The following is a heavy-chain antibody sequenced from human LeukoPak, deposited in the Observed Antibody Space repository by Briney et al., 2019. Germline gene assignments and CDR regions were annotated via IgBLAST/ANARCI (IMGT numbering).Heavy chain of an antibody. Sequence: SQTLSLTCTVSGGSISSGDYYWSWIRQPPGKALEWIGYIYYSGSTYYNPSLKSRVTISVDTSKNQFSLKLSSVTAADTAVYYCARDAGITIFGVDGMDVWGQGTTVTVSS. CDR3: ARDAGITIFGVDGMDV. V-gene: IGHV4-30-4*01. D-gene: IGHD3-3*01. CDR1: GGSISSGDYY. CDR2: IYYSGST. J-gene: IGHJ6*02.